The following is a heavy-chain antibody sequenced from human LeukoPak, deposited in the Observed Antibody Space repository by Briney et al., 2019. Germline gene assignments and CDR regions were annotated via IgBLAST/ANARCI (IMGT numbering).Heavy chain of an antibody. J-gene: IGHJ4*02. CDR2: IYSSGST. Sequence: SETLSLTCTVSGGSINNCYWSWIRQPPGKGLEWIGYIYSSGSTNYNPSLKSRVTISVDTSKNQFSLKLNSVTAADTAVYYCARFAYCGGHCWYYFDYWGQGSLVTVSS. CDR3: ARFAYCGGHCWYYFDY. CDR1: GGSINNCY. V-gene: IGHV4-59*01. D-gene: IGHD2-21*02.